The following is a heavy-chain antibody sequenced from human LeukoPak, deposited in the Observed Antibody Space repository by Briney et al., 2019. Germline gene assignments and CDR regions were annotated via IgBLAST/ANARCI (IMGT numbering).Heavy chain of an antibody. Sequence: PGGSLRLSCAASGFTFSSYGMNWVRQAPGKGLEWVSAISGSGGSTYYADSVKGRFTISRDNSKNTLYLQMNSLRAEDTAVYYCAKAPYYDSSGYHITLFDYWGQGTLVTVSS. CDR2: ISGSGGST. J-gene: IGHJ4*02. V-gene: IGHV3-23*01. D-gene: IGHD3-22*01. CDR3: AKAPYYDSSGYHITLFDY. CDR1: GFTFSSYG.